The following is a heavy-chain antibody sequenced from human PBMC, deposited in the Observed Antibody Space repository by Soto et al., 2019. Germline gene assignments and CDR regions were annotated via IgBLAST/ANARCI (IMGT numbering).Heavy chain of an antibody. CDR3: ARGRPKYTYYYGSGSYYNGRSLDY. Sequence: SETLSLSCAVYGGSFSGYYWSWIRQPPGKGLEWIGEINHSGRTNYNPSLKSRVTISVDTSKKKFSLKLSSVTAADTAVYYCARGRPKYTYYYGSGSYYNGRSLDYWGQGTLVT. CDR2: INHSGRT. J-gene: IGHJ4*02. D-gene: IGHD3-10*01. V-gene: IGHV4-34*01. CDR1: GGSFSGYY.